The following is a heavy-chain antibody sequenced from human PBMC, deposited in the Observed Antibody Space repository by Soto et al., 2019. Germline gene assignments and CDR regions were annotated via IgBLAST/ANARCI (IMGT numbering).Heavy chain of an antibody. Sequence: GGSLRLSCAASGFTFSSYSMNWVRQAPGKGLEWVSYISSSSSTIYYADSVKGRFTISRDNAKNSLYLQMNSLRAEDTAVYYCARERSSWAFDYWGQGTLVTVSS. D-gene: IGHD6-13*01. J-gene: IGHJ4*02. V-gene: IGHV3-48*01. CDR1: GFTFSSYS. CDR2: ISSSSSTI. CDR3: ARERSSWAFDY.